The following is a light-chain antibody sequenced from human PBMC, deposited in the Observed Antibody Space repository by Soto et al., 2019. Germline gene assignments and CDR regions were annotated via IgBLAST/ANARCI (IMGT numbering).Light chain of an antibody. CDR2: GAS. CDR1: QTVRNNY. CDR3: HQYDSWT. Sequence: EIVLTQSPGTLSLSPGERATLSCRASQTVRNNYLAWYQQKPGQAPRLLIYGASSRATGIPDRFSGSGSGTDFTLTISRLEPEDFAVYYCHQYDSWTFGQGTKVDI. J-gene: IGKJ1*01. V-gene: IGKV3-20*01.